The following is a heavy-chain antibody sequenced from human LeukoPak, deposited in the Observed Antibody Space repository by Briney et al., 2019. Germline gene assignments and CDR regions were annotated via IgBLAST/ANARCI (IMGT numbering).Heavy chain of an antibody. J-gene: IGHJ4*02. Sequence: ASETLSLTCTVSGGSISSGSYYWSWLRQPAGKGLEWIGRIYTSGSTNYNPSLKSRVTISVDTSKNQFSLKLSSVTAADTAVYYCVREEVIVVVSYFDYWGQGTLVTVSS. V-gene: IGHV4-61*02. CDR3: VREEVIVVVSYFDY. D-gene: IGHD3-22*01. CDR1: GGSISSGSYY. CDR2: IYTSGST.